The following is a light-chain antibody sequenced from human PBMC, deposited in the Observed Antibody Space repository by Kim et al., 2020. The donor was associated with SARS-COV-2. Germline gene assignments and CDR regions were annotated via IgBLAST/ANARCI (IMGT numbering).Light chain of an antibody. CDR3: QQYGTSPTA. J-gene: IGKJ2*01. V-gene: IGKV3-20*01. Sequence: LSPGERATRSCRASQSVSDGRLAWYQQRPGQAPRLLIYASSTRATAIPDRFSGSGSGTDFTLTIHRLEPEDFAVYYCQQYGTSPTAFGPGTKLEI. CDR1: QSVSDGR. CDR2: ASS.